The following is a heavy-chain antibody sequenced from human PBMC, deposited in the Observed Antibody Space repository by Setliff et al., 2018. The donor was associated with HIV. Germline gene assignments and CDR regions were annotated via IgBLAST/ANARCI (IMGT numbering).Heavy chain of an antibody. V-gene: IGHV3-15*01. Sequence: GGSLRLSCAASGFTFSHVWMSWVRQAPGKGLEWVGRIKRKSDGGTIEYAAPVKGRLTISRDDSKNTLYLQMNSLETEDTAMYYCTTEAFDIWGQGTMVTVSS. CDR2: IKRKSDGGTI. J-gene: IGHJ3*02. CDR1: GFTFSHVW. CDR3: TTEAFDI.